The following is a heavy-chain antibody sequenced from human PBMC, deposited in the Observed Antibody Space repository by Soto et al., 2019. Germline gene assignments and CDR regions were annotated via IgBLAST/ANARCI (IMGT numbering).Heavy chain of an antibody. CDR2: IYTSGST. CDR3: ASSSSSGYPSWFDP. Sequence: PSETLSLTCTVSGGSISSYYWSWIRQPAGKGLEWTGRIYTSGSTNYNPSLKSRVTMSVDTSKNQFSLKLSSVTAADTAVYYCASSSSSGYPSWFDPWGQGTLVTVSS. J-gene: IGHJ5*02. V-gene: IGHV4-4*07. CDR1: GGSISSYY. D-gene: IGHD3-22*01.